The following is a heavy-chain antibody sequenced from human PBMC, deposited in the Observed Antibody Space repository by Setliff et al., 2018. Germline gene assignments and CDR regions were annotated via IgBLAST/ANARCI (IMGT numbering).Heavy chain of an antibody. J-gene: IGHJ4*02. CDR1: GYSISSGYY. CDR3: ARSFSRREKFLLDY. V-gene: IGHV4-38-2*01. Sequence: SETLSLTCAVSGYSISSGYYWGWIRQPAGKGLEWIGHIYIGGSANYNPSLKSRVTISMDTSKNQFSLKVSSVTAADTAVYYCARSFSRREKFLLDYWGQGALVTVSS. CDR2: IYIGGSA.